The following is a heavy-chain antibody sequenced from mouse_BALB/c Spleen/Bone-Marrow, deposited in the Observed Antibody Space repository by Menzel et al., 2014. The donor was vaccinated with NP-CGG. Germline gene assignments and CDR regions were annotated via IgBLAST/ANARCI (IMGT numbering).Heavy chain of an antibody. CDR3: ARVYPNAMDY. CDR2: IDPANGNT. J-gene: IGHJ4*01. V-gene: IGHV14-3*02. CDR1: GFNIKDTY. Sequence: EVQLQQSGAELVKPGASVKLSCTASGFNIKDTYMHWVKQRPEQGLKWIGRIDPANGNTKYDPKFQGKATITADTSSNSAYLQLSSLTSEGSAVYYCARVYPNAMDYWGQGTSVTVSS. D-gene: IGHD2-1*01.